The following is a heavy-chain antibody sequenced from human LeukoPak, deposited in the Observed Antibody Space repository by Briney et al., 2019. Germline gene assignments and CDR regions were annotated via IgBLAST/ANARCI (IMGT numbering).Heavy chain of an antibody. CDR3: ARGIAAPRKLYYMDV. J-gene: IGHJ6*03. CDR2: IIPIFGTA. CDR1: GGTFSSYA. D-gene: IGHD6-6*01. V-gene: IGHV1-69*05. Sequence: SVKVSCKASGGTFSSYAISWVRQAPGQGLEWMGGIIPIFGTANYAQKFQGRVTITTDESTSTAYMELSSLRSEDTAVYYCARGIAAPRKLYYMDVWGKGTTVTVSS.